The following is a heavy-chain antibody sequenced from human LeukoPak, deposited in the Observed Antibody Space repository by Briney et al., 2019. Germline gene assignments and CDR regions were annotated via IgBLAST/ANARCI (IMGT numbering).Heavy chain of an antibody. CDR3: TSQNRPRDYYDSSGDFDY. V-gene: IGHV3-73*01. CDR2: IRSKANSYAT. J-gene: IGHJ4*02. D-gene: IGHD3-22*01. Sequence: GGSLRLSCAASGFTFSGSAMHWVRQASGKGLEWVGRIRSKANSYATAYAASVKGRFTISRDDSKNTAYLQMNSLKTEDTAAYYCTSQNRPRDYYDSSGDFDYWGQGTLVTVSS. CDR1: GFTFSGSA.